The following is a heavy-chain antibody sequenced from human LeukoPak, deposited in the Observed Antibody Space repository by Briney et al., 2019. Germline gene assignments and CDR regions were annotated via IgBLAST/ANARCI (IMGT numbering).Heavy chain of an antibody. J-gene: IGHJ2*01. CDR2: IYYSGST. V-gene: IGHV4-59*08. CDR1: GGSISSYY. Sequence: SETLSLTCTVSGGSISSYYWSWIRQPPGKGLEWIGYIYYSGSTNYNPSLKSRVTISVDTSKNQFSLKLSSVTAADTAVYYCARLKQLDWYFDLWGRGTLVTVSS. D-gene: IGHD6-13*01. CDR3: ARLKQLDWYFDL.